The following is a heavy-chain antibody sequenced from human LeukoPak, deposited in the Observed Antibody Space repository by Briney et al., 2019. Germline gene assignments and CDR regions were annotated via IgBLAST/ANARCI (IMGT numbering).Heavy chain of an antibody. CDR3: ARDGYDSSGYYVGFDY. V-gene: IGHV4-34*01. CDR1: GGSFSGYY. D-gene: IGHD3-22*01. J-gene: IGHJ4*02. CDR2: INHSGST. Sequence: SETLSLTCAVYGGSFSGYYWSWIRQPPGKGLEWIGEINHSGSTNYNPSLKSRVTISVDTSKNQFSLKLSSVTAADTAVYYCARDGYDSSGYYVGFDYWGQGTLVTVSS.